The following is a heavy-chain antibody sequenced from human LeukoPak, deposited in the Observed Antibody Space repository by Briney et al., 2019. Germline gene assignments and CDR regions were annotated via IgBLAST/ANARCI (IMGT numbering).Heavy chain of an antibody. J-gene: IGHJ6*03. CDR3: AKPSETGFYYYFSMDV. D-gene: IGHD6-19*01. V-gene: IGHV3-30*02. CDR2: IRHDGNTK. Sequence: GGSLRLSCAASGFTFGIYGVHWVRQAPGKGLEWVAFIRHDGNTKYYADSVKGRFTISRDNSKNTLYLQMNNLRPEDTAVYYCAKPSETGFYYYFSMDVWGKGTTVTVSS. CDR1: GFTFGIYG.